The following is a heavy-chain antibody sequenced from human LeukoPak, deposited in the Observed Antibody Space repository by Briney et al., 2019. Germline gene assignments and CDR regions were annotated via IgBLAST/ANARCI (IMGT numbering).Heavy chain of an antibody. CDR2: ITSSSDTI. Sequence: PSETLSLTCTVSGGSISSYYWSWIRQPPGKGLEWVAFITSSSDTISYADSVRGRFTISRDNSKSTLSLQMNSLRAEDTAIYYCATYRQVLLPFESWGQGTLVTVSS. V-gene: IGHV3-11*01. D-gene: IGHD2-8*02. CDR1: GGSISSYY. J-gene: IGHJ4*02. CDR3: ATYRQVLLPFES.